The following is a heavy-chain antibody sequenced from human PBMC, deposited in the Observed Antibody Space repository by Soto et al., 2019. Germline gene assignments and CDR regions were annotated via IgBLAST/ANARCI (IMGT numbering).Heavy chain of an antibody. CDR3: ARESYDSSGPLDD. J-gene: IGHJ4*02. CDR2: IYTSGST. Sequence: SETLSLTCTVFGGSISRYHWCWIGQPAGKGLEWIGRIYTSGSTNYNPSLKSRVTMSVDTSKNQFSLKLSSVTAADTAVYYCARESYDSSGPLDDWGQGTLVTVS. V-gene: IGHV4-4*07. CDR1: GGSISRYH. D-gene: IGHD3-22*01.